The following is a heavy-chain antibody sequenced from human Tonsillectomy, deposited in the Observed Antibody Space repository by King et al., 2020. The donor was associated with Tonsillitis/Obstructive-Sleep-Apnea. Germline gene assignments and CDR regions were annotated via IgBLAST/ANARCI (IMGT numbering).Heavy chain of an antibody. Sequence: QLVQSGSEVKKPGASVKVSCKASGYTFTSYAISWVRQAPGQGLEWMGWISGYNGNTNYAQKDQGRVTMTTDTSTSTAYMELRGLRSDDTAVYYCARDTSLVAPFDYWGQGTLITVSS. J-gene: IGHJ4*02. V-gene: IGHV1-18*01. D-gene: IGHD5-12*01. CDR3: ARDTSLVAPFDY. CDR1: GYTFTSYA. CDR2: ISGYNGNT.